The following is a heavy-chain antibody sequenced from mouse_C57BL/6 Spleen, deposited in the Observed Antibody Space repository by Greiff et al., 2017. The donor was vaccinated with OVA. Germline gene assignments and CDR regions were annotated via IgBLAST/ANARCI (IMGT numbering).Heavy chain of an antibody. J-gene: IGHJ1*03. V-gene: IGHV1-42*01. CDR2: INPSTGGT. D-gene: IGHD3-2*02. CDR3: ARYSSGYWYFDV. Sequence: EVKLMESGPELVKPGASVKISCKASGYSFTGYYMNWVKQSPEKSLEWIGEINPSTGGTTYNQKFKAKATLTVDKSSSTAYMQLKSLTSEDSAVYYCARYSSGYWYFDVWGTGTTVTVSS. CDR1: GYSFTGYY.